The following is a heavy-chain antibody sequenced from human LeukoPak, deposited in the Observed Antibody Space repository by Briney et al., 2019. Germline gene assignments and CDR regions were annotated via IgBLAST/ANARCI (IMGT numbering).Heavy chain of an antibody. Sequence: GRSLRLSCAASGFTFSSYGMHWVRQAPGKGLEWVAVISYDGSNKYYADSVKGRFTISRDNSKNTLYLQMNSLRAEDTAVYYCAKDNPFLLSGIAAAGAMDHWGQGTLDTVSS. CDR3: AKDNPFLLSGIAAAGAMDH. CDR2: ISYDGSNK. CDR1: GFTFSSYG. V-gene: IGHV3-30*18. D-gene: IGHD6-13*01. J-gene: IGHJ4*02.